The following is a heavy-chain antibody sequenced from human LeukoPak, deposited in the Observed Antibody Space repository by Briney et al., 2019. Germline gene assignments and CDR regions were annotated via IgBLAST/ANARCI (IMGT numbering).Heavy chain of an antibody. Sequence: GGSLRLSCAASGFTFTNYWMSWVRQAPGKGLELVANIKQDRSEKYYVDSVKGRFTISRDNAKNSLYLQMNSLRAEDTAVYYCASVGVDHDAFDIWGQGTMVTVSS. J-gene: IGHJ3*02. D-gene: IGHD3-16*01. CDR3: ASVGVDHDAFDI. V-gene: IGHV3-7*01. CDR2: IKQDRSEK. CDR1: GFTFTNYW.